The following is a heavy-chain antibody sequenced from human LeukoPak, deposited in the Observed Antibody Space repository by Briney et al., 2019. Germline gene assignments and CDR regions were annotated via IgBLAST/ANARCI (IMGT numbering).Heavy chain of an antibody. J-gene: IGHJ4*02. CDR2: IYSSGIT. CDR3: ARLNNRVLFDS. D-gene: IGHD1-14*01. CDR1: GDSISSSY. Sequence: SETLSLTCTVSGDSISSSYWSWIRQPARKGLEWIRRIYSSGITNYNPSLNSRVTMSLDTSKNQFSLKLNSVTAADTALYYCARLNNRVLFDSWGQGTLVTVSS. V-gene: IGHV4-4*07.